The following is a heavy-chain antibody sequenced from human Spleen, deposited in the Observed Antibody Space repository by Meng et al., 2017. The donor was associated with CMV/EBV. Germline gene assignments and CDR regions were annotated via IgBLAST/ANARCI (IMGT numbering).Heavy chain of an antibody. V-gene: IGHV1-2*02. J-gene: IGHJ4*02. D-gene: IGHD4-23*01. CDR2: INPDSGGT. CDR3: ATTTVARSGSWYFDS. CDR1: GYTFTGYY. Sequence: ASVKVSCMASGYTFTGYYIHWVRQAPGQGLEWMGWINPDSGGTNYAQKFQGRVSMTRATSISTPYMELSRLRSDDTAVYYCATTTVARSGSWYFDSWGQGMLVTVSS.